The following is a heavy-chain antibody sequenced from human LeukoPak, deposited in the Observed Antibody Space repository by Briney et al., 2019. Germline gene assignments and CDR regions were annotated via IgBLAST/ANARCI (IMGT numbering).Heavy chain of an antibody. CDR1: GLTFSSSW. J-gene: IGHJ4*02. CDR2: IRQDGNEK. CDR3: ARDRTGAGLDY. Sequence: GGSLRLSCAASGLTFSSSWMSWVRRAPGKGLEWVANIRQDGNEKYFADSVKGRFTISRDNAKNSLFLQVNSLRAEDTAVYYCARDRTGAGLDYWGQGTLVTVSS. V-gene: IGHV3-7*03. D-gene: IGHD1-14*01.